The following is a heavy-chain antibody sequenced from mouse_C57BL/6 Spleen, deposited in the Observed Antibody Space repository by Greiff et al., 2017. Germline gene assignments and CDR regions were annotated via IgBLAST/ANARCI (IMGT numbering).Heavy chain of an antibody. D-gene: IGHD2-2*01. Sequence: EVKLMESGPELVKPGASVKMSCKASGYTFTDYNMHWVKQSHGKSLEWIGYINPNNGGTSYNQKFKGKATLTVNKSSSTAYMELRSLTSEDSAVYYCARHLWLPYYDAMDYWGQGTSVTVSS. V-gene: IGHV1-22*01. J-gene: IGHJ4*01. CDR1: GYTFTDYN. CDR3: ARHLWLPYYDAMDY. CDR2: INPNNGGT.